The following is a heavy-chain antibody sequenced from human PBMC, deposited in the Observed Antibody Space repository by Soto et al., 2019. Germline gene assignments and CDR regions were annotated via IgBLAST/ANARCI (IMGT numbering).Heavy chain of an antibody. V-gene: IGHV3-7*01. D-gene: IGHD2-2*01. CDR1: GFTFSSYW. CDR2: IKQDGSEK. J-gene: IGHJ6*03. CDR3: ARVKSQYCSSPSCYADYMDV. Sequence: LRLSCAASGFTFSSYWMSWVRQAPGKGLEWVANIKQDGSEKYYVDSVKGRFTISRDNAKNSLYLQMNSLRAEDTAVYYCARVKSQYCSSPSCYADYMDVWGKGTTVTVSS.